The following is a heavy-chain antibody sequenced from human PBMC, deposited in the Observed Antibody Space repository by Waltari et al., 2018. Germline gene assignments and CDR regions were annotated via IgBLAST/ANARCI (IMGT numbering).Heavy chain of an antibody. Sequence: EVQLDESGGGLVQLGGSLRLPCSALGLSFTRSPMNWVRQAPGKGLVWVARINSDGSSTTYADSVKGRFTISRDNAKNTVYLQMNSLRVEDTAVYYCTRALWLGELYDYWGQGTLVTVSS. CDR1: GLSFTRSP. D-gene: IGHD3-10*01. J-gene: IGHJ4*02. CDR3: TRALWLGELYDY. CDR2: INSDGSST. V-gene: IGHV3-74*01.